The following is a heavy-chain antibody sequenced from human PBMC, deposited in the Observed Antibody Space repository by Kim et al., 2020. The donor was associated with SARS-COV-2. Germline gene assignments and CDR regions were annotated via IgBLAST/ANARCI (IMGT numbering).Heavy chain of an antibody. D-gene: IGHD4-4*01. CDR2: ITHSGSA. J-gene: IGHJ4*02. CDR1: GESLTGFY. CDR3: ARRRLDSRYFDY. Sequence: SETLSLTCAVSGESLTGFYWSWIRQSPDKGLEWIAEITHSGSANYNPPLKSRVSVSIDTSKREISLHVTSVTAADTALYYCARRRLDSRYFDYWGQGTLV. V-gene: IGHV4-34*01.